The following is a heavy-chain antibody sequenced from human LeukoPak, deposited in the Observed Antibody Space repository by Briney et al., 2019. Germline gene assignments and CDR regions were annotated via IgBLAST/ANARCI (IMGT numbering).Heavy chain of an antibody. D-gene: IGHD3-10*01. CDR2: INHSGST. CDR1: GGSFSGYY. CDR3: ARGERSGFEY. J-gene: IGHJ4*02. V-gene: IGHV4-34*01. Sequence: SETLSLTCAVYGGSFSGYYWSWIRQPPGKGLEWIGEINHSGSTNYDPSLKSRVTISVDTSKNQFSLKLSSVTAADTAVYYCARGERSGFEYWGQGTLVTVSS.